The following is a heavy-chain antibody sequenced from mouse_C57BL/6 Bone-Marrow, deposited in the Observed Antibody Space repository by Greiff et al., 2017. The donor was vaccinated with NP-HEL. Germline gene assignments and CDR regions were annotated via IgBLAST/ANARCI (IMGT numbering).Heavy chain of an antibody. J-gene: IGHJ4*01. V-gene: IGHV1-81*01. Sequence: QVQLQQSGAELARPGASVKLSCKASGFTFTSYGISWVKLRTGQGLEWIGEIYPRSGNTYYNEKFMGKATPTADKSSSTAYMELRSLTSEDSAVYFCARSRLRRYYAMDYWGQGTSVTVSS. CDR3: ARSRLRRYYAMDY. D-gene: IGHD2-2*01. CDR1: GFTFTSYG. CDR2: IYPRSGNT.